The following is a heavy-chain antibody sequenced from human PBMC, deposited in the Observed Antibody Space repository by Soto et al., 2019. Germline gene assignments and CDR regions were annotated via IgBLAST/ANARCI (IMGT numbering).Heavy chain of an antibody. CDR2: ISYDGSNK. D-gene: IGHD3-22*01. Sequence: GGSLRLSCAASGFTFSSYAMHWVRQAPGKGLEWVAVISYDGSNKYYADSVKGRFTISRDNSKNTLYLQMNSLRAEDTAVYYCARDLDSSGYSFSYYYYYGMDVWGQGTTVNVSS. V-gene: IGHV3-30-3*01. CDR1: GFTFSSYA. CDR3: ARDLDSSGYSFSYYYYYGMDV. J-gene: IGHJ6*02.